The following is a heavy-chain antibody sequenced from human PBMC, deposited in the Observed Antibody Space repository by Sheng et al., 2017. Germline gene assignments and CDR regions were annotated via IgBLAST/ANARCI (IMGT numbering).Heavy chain of an antibody. J-gene: IGHJ4*02. CDR3: AKETEYSSSAFDY. D-gene: IGHD6-6*01. CDR2: ISTSGRST. Sequence: EVQLLESGGGLVQPGGSLRLSCAASGFTFSGYAMSWVRQAPGKGLEWISSISTSGRSTYYADSVKGRFTVSRDSSKNTVSLQMNSLRGEDTAVYFCAKETEYSSSAFDYWGQGTLVTV. CDR1: GFTFSGYA. V-gene: IGHV3-23*01.